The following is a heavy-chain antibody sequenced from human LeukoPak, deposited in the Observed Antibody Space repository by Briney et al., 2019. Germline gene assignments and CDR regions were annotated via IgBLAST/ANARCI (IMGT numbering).Heavy chain of an antibody. CDR3: ASLGTGYYYDSSGYYYPTYYYGMDV. CDR2: MNPNSGNT. D-gene: IGHD3-22*01. CDR1: GYTFTSYD. V-gene: IGHV1-8*01. J-gene: IGHJ6*02. Sequence: GASVKVSCKASGYTFTSYDINWVRQATGQGLEWMGWMNPNSGNTGYAQKFQGRVTMTRNTSISTAYMELSSLRSEDTAVYYCASLGTGYYYDSSGYYYPTYYYGMDVWGQGTTVTVSS.